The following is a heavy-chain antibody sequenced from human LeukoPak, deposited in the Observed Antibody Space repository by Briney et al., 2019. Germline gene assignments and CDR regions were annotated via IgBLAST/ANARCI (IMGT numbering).Heavy chain of an antibody. J-gene: IGHJ3*02. CDR3: ARSMWELQAFDI. D-gene: IGHD1-26*01. V-gene: IGHV1-2*04. Sequence: ASVEVSCKGSGYTFTRFYMHWGRQAPGQGVEWMGWINPNSGGTNYAQKFQGWVTMTRDTSISTAYMELSRLRSDDTAVYYCARSMWELQAFDIWGQGTMVTVSS. CDR1: GYTFTRFY. CDR2: INPNSGGT.